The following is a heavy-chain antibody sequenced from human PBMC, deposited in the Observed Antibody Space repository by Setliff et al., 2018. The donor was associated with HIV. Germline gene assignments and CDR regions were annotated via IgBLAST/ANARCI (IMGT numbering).Heavy chain of an antibody. CDR1: RDSINSHY. Sequence: PSETLSLTCTVSRDSINSHYWSWIRQSPGKGLEWIGYIYYSGSTNYNPSLKSRITLAVDTSKNQFSLKLTSMTPADTAVYYCARATPSRNFQWFQEGFDSWGQGSLVTVSS. J-gene: IGHJ4*02. V-gene: IGHV4-59*11. CDR3: ARATPSRNFQWFQEGFDS. D-gene: IGHD3-9*01. CDR2: IYYSGST.